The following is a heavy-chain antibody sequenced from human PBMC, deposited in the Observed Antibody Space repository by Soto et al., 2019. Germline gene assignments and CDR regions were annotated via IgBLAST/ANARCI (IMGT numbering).Heavy chain of an antibody. CDR3: AKGPPPYPGDDAFDI. V-gene: IGHV3-43*02. D-gene: IGHD3-10*01. Sequence: GGSLRLSCAASGFTFDDYAMHWVRQAPGKGLEWVSLISGDGGSTYYADSVKGRFTISRDNSKNSLYLQMNSLRTEDTALYYGAKGPPPYPGDDAFDIWGQGTMVTVSS. J-gene: IGHJ3*02. CDR2: ISGDGGST. CDR1: GFTFDDYA.